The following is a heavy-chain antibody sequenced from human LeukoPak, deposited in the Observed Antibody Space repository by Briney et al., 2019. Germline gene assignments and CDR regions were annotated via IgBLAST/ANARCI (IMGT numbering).Heavy chain of an antibody. CDR3: AKGGDILTGYYLYWYFDL. V-gene: IGHV3-23*01. Sequence: GGSLRLSCAASGFTFSAYAMSWVRQAPGKGLEWVSAISRIGSSTDYADSVKGRFTISRDNFKNTLYLQMNSLRPEDTAVYYCAKGGDILTGYYLYWYFDLWGPGTLVTVSS. CDR1: GFTFSAYA. J-gene: IGHJ2*01. CDR2: ISRIGSST. D-gene: IGHD3-9*01.